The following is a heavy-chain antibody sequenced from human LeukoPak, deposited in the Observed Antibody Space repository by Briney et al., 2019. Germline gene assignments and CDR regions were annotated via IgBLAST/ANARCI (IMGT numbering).Heavy chain of an antibody. J-gene: IGHJ4*02. CDR1: GGSISSGGYY. V-gene: IGHV4-30-2*01. D-gene: IGHD6-13*01. Sequence: SETLSLTCTVSGGSISSGGYYWSWIRQPPGKGLEWIGEINHSGSTNYNPSLKSRVTISVDTSKNQFSLKLSSVTAADTAVYYCARRRPRSWPFDYWGQGTLVTVSS. CDR2: INHSGST. CDR3: ARRRPRSWPFDY.